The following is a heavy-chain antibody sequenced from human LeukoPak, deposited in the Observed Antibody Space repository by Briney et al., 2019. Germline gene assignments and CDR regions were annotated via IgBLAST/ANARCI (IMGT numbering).Heavy chain of an antibody. CDR1: GGSITSDSYY. CDR2: IKYGGTT. CDR3: ARLGTYSGNLFDN. Sequence: PSETLSLTGTVSGGSITSDSYYWVWVRQPPGKGLEWTGSIKYGGTTFYSSSLQSRITLSMDASKNQFSLRLTSVTAADTAVYYCARLGTYSGNLFDNWGQGTLVTVSS. V-gene: IGHV4-39*01. J-gene: IGHJ4*02. D-gene: IGHD5-12*01.